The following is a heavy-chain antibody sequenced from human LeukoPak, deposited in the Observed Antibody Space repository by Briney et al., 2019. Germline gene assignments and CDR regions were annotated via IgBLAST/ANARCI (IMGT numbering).Heavy chain of an antibody. CDR1: GFTFSSYS. Sequence: GGSLRLSCAASGFTFSSYSMNWVRQAPGQGLEWVSSISSSSSYIYYADSVKGRFTISRDNAKNSLYLQMNSRRAEDTAVYYCAGDGLGGPPLSDYWGQGTLVTVSS. CDR2: ISSSSSYI. J-gene: IGHJ4*02. CDR3: AGDGLGGPPLSDY. V-gene: IGHV3-21*01. D-gene: IGHD3-16*01.